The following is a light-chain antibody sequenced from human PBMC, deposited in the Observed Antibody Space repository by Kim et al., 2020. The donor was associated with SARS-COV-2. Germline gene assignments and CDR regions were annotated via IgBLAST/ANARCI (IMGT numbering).Light chain of an antibody. Sequence: GQSFTISCTGTSSDVGGYNYVSWYQQHPGKAPKLMIYDVSKRPSGVPDRFSGSKSGNTASLTISGLQAEDEADYYCCSYAGSYTVVFGGGTKLTVL. J-gene: IGLJ2*01. V-gene: IGLV2-11*01. CDR2: DVS. CDR1: SSDVGGYNY. CDR3: CSYAGSYTVV.